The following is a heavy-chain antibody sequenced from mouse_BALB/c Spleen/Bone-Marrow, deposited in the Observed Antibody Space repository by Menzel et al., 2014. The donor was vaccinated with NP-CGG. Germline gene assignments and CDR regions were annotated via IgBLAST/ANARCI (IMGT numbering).Heavy chain of an antibody. CDR3: ARWEYYAMDY. J-gene: IGHJ4*01. CDR2: IDPANGNT. CDR1: GFNIKDTY. Sequence: VQLKHSGAELVKPGASVKLSCTASGFNIKDTYIHWVKQRPEQGLEWIGRIDPANGNTEYDPKFQGKATITTDTSSNTAYLQLSSLTSEDTAVYYCARWEYYAMDYWGQGTSVTVSS. D-gene: IGHD4-1*01. V-gene: IGHV14-3*02.